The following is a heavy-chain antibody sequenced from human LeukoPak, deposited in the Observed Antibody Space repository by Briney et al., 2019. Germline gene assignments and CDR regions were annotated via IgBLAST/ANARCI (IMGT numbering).Heavy chain of an antibody. J-gene: IGHJ4*02. V-gene: IGHV3-30*03. CDR3: ARGPSRLAGDYFDS. D-gene: IGHD3-16*01. Sequence: PGGSLRLSCAASGFTFSSYSMNWVRQAPGKGLEWVAVISYDGSNKYYADSVKGRFTISRDNSKNTLYLQMNSLRPEDTAVYYCARGPSRLAGDYFDSWGQGTLVTVSS. CDR1: GFTFSSYS. CDR2: ISYDGSNK.